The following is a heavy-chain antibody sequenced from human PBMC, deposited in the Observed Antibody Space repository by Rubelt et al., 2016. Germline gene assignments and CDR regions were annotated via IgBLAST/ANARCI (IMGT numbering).Heavy chain of an antibody. CDR3: AKGLGIQLWLLIDY. CDR2: IYSGGST. J-gene: IGHJ4*02. D-gene: IGHD5-18*01. CDR1: GFTVSSNY. V-gene: IGHV3-53*01. Sequence: EVQLVESGGGLVQPGGSLRLSCAASGFTVSSNYMSWVRQAPGKGLEWVSVIYSGGSTYYAASVKGRCTISRDNSKHTRYLQMNSLRAEDTAVYYCAKGLGIQLWLLIDYWGQGTLVTVSS.